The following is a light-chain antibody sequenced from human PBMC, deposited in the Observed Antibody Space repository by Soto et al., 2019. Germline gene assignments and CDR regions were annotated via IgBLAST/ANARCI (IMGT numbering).Light chain of an antibody. CDR3: SSYTRSTNYV. Sequence: QSALTQPASVSGSPGQSITISCTGTSSDVGGSNYVSWYQQLPGEAPKLMIYDVSDRPSGVSNRFSGSKSGNTASLTISGLQAEDEADYYCSSYTRSTNYVFGNGTKVTV. V-gene: IGLV2-14*01. J-gene: IGLJ1*01. CDR1: SSDVGGSNY. CDR2: DVS.